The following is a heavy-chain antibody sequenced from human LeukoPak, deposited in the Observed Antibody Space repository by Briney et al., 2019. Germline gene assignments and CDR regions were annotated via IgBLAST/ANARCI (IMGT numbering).Heavy chain of an antibody. CDR1: GFTFSSYW. CDR2: INSDGSSI. CDR3: ATSTIVQSYYYGLDV. J-gene: IGHJ6*02. Sequence: GGSLRLSCAASGFTFSSYWMHWVRQDSGKGLVWVSRINSDGSSIGYADSVKGRLTISRGNAKNTLYLQMNSLRAEDTAVYYCATSTIVQSYYYGLDVWGQGTTVTVSS. V-gene: IGHV3-74*01. D-gene: IGHD2-8*01.